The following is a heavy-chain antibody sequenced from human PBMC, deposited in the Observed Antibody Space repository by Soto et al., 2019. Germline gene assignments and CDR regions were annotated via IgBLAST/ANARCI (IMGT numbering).Heavy chain of an antibody. CDR1: GFTFSCFV. CDR3: AKGGGVKIDFWSGYWSYGMDV. J-gene: IGHJ6*02. D-gene: IGHD3-3*01. Sequence: AGGFQRSSCAASGFTFSCFVMHGVREARGKGLEWVAVISYDGSNKYYADSVKGRFTISRDNSKNTLYLQMNSLRAEDTAVYYCAKGGGVKIDFWSGYWSYGMDVWGQGT. V-gene: IGHV3-30*18. CDR2: ISYDGSNK.